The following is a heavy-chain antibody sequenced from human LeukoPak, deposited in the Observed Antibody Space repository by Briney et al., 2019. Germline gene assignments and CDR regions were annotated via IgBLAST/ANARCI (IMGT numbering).Heavy chain of an antibody. V-gene: IGHV3-7*03. CDR2: IKPGGNEK. CDR3: ATRLTSGWNGFDD. J-gene: IGHJ4*02. CDR1: GFTFSSYW. Sequence: QAGGSLRLSCAASGFTFSSYWMTWVRQGPGKGLEWVANIKPGGNEKYYVDSVKGRFTISRDNAKNSLYLQMSSLRAEDTAVYYCATRLTSGWNGFDDWGQGTLVTVSS. D-gene: IGHD6-19*01.